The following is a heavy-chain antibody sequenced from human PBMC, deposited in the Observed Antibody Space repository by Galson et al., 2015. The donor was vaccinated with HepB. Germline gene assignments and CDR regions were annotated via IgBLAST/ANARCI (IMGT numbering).Heavy chain of an antibody. Sequence: CAISGDSVSSNSAAWNWIRQSPSRGLEWLGRTYYRSKWYNDYAVSVKSRMTINPDTSKNQFSLQLNSVTPEDTAVYYCARGSGIAAAGTEFGLFDYWGQGTLVTVSS. CDR1: GDSVSSNSAA. V-gene: IGHV6-1*01. D-gene: IGHD6-13*01. CDR3: ARGSGIAAAGTEFGLFDY. CDR2: TYYRSKWYN. J-gene: IGHJ4*02.